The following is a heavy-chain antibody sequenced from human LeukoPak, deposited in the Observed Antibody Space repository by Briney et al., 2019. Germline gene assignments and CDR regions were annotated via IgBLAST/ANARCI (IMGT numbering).Heavy chain of an antibody. Sequence: PSETLSLTCAVYGGSFSGYYWSWIRQPAGKGLEWIGRIYTSGSTTYNPSLKSRVTISGDTSENQFSLRLSSVAAADTAVYYCAREGGGFDYWGQGTLVTVSS. CDR2: IYTSGST. CDR3: AREGGGFDY. CDR1: GGSFSGYY. V-gene: IGHV4-4*07. J-gene: IGHJ4*02. D-gene: IGHD3-16*01.